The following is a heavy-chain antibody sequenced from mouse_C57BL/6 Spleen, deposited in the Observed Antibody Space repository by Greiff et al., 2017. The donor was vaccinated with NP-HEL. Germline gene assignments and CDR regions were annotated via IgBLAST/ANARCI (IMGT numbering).Heavy chain of an antibody. CDR2: IHPNSGST. D-gene: IGHD4-1*01. V-gene: IGHV1-64*01. Sequence: QVQLQQSGAELVKPGASVKLSCKASGYTFTSYWMHWVKQRPGQGLEWIGMIHPNSGSTNYNEKFKSKATLTVDKSSSTAYMQLSSLTSEDSAVYYCARERNWDEIAYWGQGTLVTVSA. J-gene: IGHJ3*01. CDR1: GYTFTSYW. CDR3: ARERNWDEIAY.